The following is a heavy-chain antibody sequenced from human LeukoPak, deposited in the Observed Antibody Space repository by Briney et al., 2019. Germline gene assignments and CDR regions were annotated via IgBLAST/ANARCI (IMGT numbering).Heavy chain of an antibody. J-gene: IGHJ6*03. Sequence: SETLSLTCTVSGGSISSSGYYWGWIRQPPGKGLEWIASIYYSGSTYYNPSLKSRVTISVDTSKNQLSLKLSSVTAADTAVYYCARGEYYDFWSGYQDYYYYMDVWGKGTTVTVSS. CDR3: ARGEYYDFWSGYQDYYYYMDV. V-gene: IGHV4-39*07. CDR1: GGSISSSGYY. CDR2: IYYSGST. D-gene: IGHD3-3*01.